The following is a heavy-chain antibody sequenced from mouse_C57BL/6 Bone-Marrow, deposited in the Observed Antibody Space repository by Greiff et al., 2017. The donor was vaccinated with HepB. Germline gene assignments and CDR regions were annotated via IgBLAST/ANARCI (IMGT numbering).Heavy chain of an antibody. D-gene: IGHD4-1*01. J-gene: IGHJ4*01. CDR3: ARQNWDGAMDY. V-gene: IGHV5-6*02. CDR1: GFTFSSYG. Sequence: EVMLVESGGDLVKPGGSLKLSCAASGFTFSSYGMSWVRQTPDKRLEWVATISSGGSYTYYPDSVKGRFTISRDNAKNTLYLQMSSLKSEDTAMYYGARQNWDGAMDYWGQGTSVTVSS. CDR2: ISSGGSYT.